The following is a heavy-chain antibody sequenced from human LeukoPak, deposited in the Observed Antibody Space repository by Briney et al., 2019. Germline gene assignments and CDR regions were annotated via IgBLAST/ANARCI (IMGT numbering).Heavy chain of an antibody. CDR2: ISAYNGNT. J-gene: IGHJ4*02. V-gene: IGHV1-18*01. CDR1: GYTFSSYC. Sequence: GSSVKVSCKASGYTFSSYCISWVRQAPGQRLEWIGWISAYNGNTNYRQKLQGRVTMTTDTSTSTAYMDLRSLRSDDTAIYYCARDSPDGSGTYYNDSPDYWGQGTLVTVSS. CDR3: ARDSPDGSGTYYNDSPDY. D-gene: IGHD3-10*01.